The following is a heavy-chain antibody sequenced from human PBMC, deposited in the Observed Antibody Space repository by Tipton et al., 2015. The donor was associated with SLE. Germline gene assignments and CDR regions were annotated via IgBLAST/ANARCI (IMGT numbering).Heavy chain of an antibody. CDR2: IYYSGGT. J-gene: IGHJ4*02. CDR3: ARVEMATIKD. Sequence: TLSLTCTVSGGSISSHYWSWIRQPPGKGLEWIGYIYYSGGTNYNPSLKSRVTISVDTSKNQFSLQLSSVTAADTAVYYCARVEMATIKDWGQGTLVTVSS. CDR1: GGSISSHY. D-gene: IGHD5-24*01. V-gene: IGHV4-59*08.